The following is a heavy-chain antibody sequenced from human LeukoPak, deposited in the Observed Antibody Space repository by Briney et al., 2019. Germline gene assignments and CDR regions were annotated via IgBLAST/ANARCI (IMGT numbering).Heavy chain of an antibody. Sequence: ASVKASCKASGYTLTSYDINWVRQATGQGLEWMGWMNANSGNTVYAQKFQGRVTMTRNTSISTAYMELSSLRSEDTAVYYCARGSDGMDVWGQGTTVTVSS. J-gene: IGHJ6*02. CDR1: GYTLTSYD. CDR3: ARGSDGMDV. V-gene: IGHV1-8*01. CDR2: MNANSGNT.